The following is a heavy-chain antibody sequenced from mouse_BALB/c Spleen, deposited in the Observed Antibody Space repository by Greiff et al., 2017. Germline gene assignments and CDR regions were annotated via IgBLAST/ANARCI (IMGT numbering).Heavy chain of an antibody. Sequence: QVQLQQSGPELVKPGASVRISCKASGYTFTSYYIHWVKQRPGQGLEWIGWIYPGNVNTKYNEKFKGKATLTADKSSSTAYMQLSSLTSEDSAVYFCARSGYDYDGPAWFAYWGQGTLVTVSA. CDR3: ARSGYDYDGPAWFAY. D-gene: IGHD2-4*01. V-gene: IGHV1S56*01. J-gene: IGHJ3*01. CDR1: GYTFTSYY. CDR2: IYPGNVNT.